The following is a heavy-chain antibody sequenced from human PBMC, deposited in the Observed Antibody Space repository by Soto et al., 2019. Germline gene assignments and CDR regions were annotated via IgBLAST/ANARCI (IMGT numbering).Heavy chain of an antibody. V-gene: IGHV3-23*01. CDR2: ISGSGGST. CDR3: AKDLGGWVSNYYYGMDV. Sequence: GGSLRLSCEASGFTFSSNAMSWVRQAPGKGLEWVSVISGSGGSTYYADSVKGRFTISRDNSKNTLYLQMNSLRGEDTAVYYCAKDLGGWVSNYYYGMDVWGQGTTVTVSS. CDR1: GFTFSSNA. D-gene: IGHD1-26*01. J-gene: IGHJ6*02.